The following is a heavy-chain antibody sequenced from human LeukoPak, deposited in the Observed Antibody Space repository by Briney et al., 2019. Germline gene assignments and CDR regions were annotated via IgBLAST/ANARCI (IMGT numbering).Heavy chain of an antibody. D-gene: IGHD6-13*01. CDR1: GFTFSSYA. CDR2: ISGSGDST. CDR3: AKSVGAAGPGWFDP. Sequence: GGSLRLSCAASGFTFSSYAMSWVRQAPGKGLGWVSAISGSGDSTYYADSVKGRFTISRDNSKNTLHLQMNSLRAEDTAVYYCAKSVGAAGPGWFDPWGQGTLVTVSS. J-gene: IGHJ5*02. V-gene: IGHV3-23*01.